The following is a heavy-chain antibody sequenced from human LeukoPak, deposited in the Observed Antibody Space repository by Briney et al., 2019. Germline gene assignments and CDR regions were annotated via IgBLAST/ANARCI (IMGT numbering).Heavy chain of an antibody. CDR2: FNGDPDGT. J-gene: IGHJ5*02. V-gene: IGHV3-23*01. CDR3: AKEFGTYHLRGFIA. D-gene: IGHD3-10*01. Sequence: GGSLRLSCAASGFTFSSYAMSWVRQAPGKGLEWVSTFNGDPDGTYYADSVKGRFTISRDNSKNTLHLYLNSLRAEDTAVYYCAKEFGTYHLRGFIAWGQGALVTVSS. CDR1: GFTFSSYA.